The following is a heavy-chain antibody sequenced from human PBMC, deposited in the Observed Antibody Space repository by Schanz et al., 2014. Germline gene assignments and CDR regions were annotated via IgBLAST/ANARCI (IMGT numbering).Heavy chain of an antibody. CDR3: AKRNHDMQSLPLDY. J-gene: IGHJ4*02. CDR1: GFTFFGSFA. CDR2: MSGSGSTA. Sequence: EVQLLESGGGLVQPGGSLRLSCVASGFTFFGSFAMSWVRQAPGKGLEWVSGMSGSGSTADYADSVKGRFTISRDNAKNTLYLQMNSLSAEDTAVYYCAKRNHDMQSLPLDYWGQGTLVTVSS. D-gene: IGHD3-9*01. V-gene: IGHV3-23*01.